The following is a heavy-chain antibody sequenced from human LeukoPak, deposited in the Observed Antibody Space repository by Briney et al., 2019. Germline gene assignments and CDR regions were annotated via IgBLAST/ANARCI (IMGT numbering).Heavy chain of an antibody. D-gene: IGHD3-3*01. V-gene: IGHV3-48*01. CDR2: ISSSSSTI. CDR1: GFTFSSYS. CDR3: ARETDFWSGYYTGSNAFDI. J-gene: IGHJ3*02. Sequence: TGGSLRLSCAASGFTFSSYSMNWVRQAPGKGLEWVSYISSSSSTIYYADSVKGRFTISRDNAKNSLYLLMNSLRAEDTAVYYCARETDFWSGYYTGSNAFDIWGQGTMVTVSS.